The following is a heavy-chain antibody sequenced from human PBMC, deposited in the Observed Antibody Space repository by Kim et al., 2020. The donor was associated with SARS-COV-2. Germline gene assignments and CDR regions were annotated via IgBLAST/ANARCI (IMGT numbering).Heavy chain of an antibody. CDR1: GFTFDDYA. V-gene: IGHV3-9*01. CDR2: ISWNSGSI. Sequence: GGSLRLSCAASGFTFDDYAMHWVRQAPGKGLEWVSGISWNSGSIGYADSVKGRFTISRDNAKNSLYLQMNSLRAEDTALYYCAKDRGSGSYYWGIVDYWGQGTLFTVSS. J-gene: IGHJ4*02. D-gene: IGHD3-10*01. CDR3: AKDRGSGSYYWGIVDY.